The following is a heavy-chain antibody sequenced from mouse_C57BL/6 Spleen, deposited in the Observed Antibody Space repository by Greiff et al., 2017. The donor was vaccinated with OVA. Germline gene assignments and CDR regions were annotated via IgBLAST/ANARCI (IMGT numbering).Heavy chain of an antibody. CDR3: AKNYDGGYAMDY. J-gene: IGHJ4*01. Sequence: EVKVVESGPELVKPGASVKISCKASGYTFPDYYMNWVKQSHGMSLEWIGDINPNHGVTSYNQMFKGKATLTVDKSSSTAYMELRSLTSEDSAVYYCAKNYDGGYAMDYWGQGTSVTVSS. CDR1: GYTFPDYY. CDR2: INPNHGVT. V-gene: IGHV1-26*01. D-gene: IGHD1-1*02.